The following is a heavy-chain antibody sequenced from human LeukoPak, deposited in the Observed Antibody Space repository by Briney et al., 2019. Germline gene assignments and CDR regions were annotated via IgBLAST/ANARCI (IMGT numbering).Heavy chain of an antibody. J-gene: IGHJ4*02. CDR1: GFTFDDYA. CDR2: ISWNSGSI. Sequence: GGSLRLSCAASGFTFDDYAMHWVRQAPGKGLEWVSGISWNSGSIGYAVSVKGRFTISRDNAKNSLYLQMNSLRAEDTAVYYCARVSVGRYYFDNWGQGTPVTVS. CDR3: ARVSVGRYYFDN. D-gene: IGHD1-14*01. V-gene: IGHV3-9*01.